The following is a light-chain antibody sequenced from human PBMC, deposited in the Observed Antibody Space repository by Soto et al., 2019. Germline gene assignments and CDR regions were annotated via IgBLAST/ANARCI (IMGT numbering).Light chain of an antibody. CDR1: QSVSSSY. CDR2: GAS. V-gene: IGKV3-20*01. J-gene: IGKJ3*01. Sequence: EIVLTQSPGTLSLSPGERATLSCRASQSVSSSYLAWYQQKPGQAPRLLIYGASSRATGIPDRFSGSGSGTDFTLTISRLEPEDFAVYYCQQYGSSPPSFTFGPGTKVD. CDR3: QQYGSSPPSFT.